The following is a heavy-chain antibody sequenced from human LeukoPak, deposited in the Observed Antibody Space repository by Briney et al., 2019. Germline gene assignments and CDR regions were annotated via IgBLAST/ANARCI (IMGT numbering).Heavy chain of an antibody. Sequence: SETLSLTCAVYGGSFSGYYWSWIRQPPGKGLEWIGEINHSGSTNYNPSLKSRVTISVDTSKNQFPLKLSSVTAADTAVYYCARISGYYYGQDYWGQGTLVTVSS. J-gene: IGHJ4*02. CDR2: INHSGST. CDR3: ARISGYYYGQDY. CDR1: GGSFSGYY. D-gene: IGHD3-22*01. V-gene: IGHV4-34*01.